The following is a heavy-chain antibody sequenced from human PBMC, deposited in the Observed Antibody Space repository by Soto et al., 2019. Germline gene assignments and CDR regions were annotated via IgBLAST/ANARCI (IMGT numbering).Heavy chain of an antibody. CDR3: ARDLSYYDSSLDAFDI. J-gene: IGHJ3*02. D-gene: IGHD3-22*01. CDR1: GGSISSGGYY. V-gene: IGHV4-31*03. CDR2: IYYSGST. Sequence: QVQLQESGPGLVKPSQTLSLTCTVSGGSISSGGYYWSWIRQHPGKGLEWIGYIYYSGSTYYNPSLKSRVTISVDTSKNQFSLKLSSVTAADTAVYYCARDLSYYDSSLDAFDIWGQGTMVTVSS.